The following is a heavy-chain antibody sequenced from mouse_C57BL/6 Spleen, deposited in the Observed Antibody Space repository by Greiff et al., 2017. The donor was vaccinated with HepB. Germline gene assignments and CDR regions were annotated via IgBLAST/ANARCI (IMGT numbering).Heavy chain of an antibody. CDR3: ARIYGNYGY. J-gene: IGHJ2*01. D-gene: IGHD2-1*01. V-gene: IGHV1-61*01. CDR2: IYPSDSET. CDR1: CYTFTSYW. Sequence: QVQLQQPGAELVRPGSSVKLSCKASCYTFTSYWMDWAKQRPGQGLEWIGNIYPSDSETHYNQKFKDKATLTVDKSSSTAYMQLSSLTSEDSAVYYCARIYGNYGYWGQGTTLTVSS.